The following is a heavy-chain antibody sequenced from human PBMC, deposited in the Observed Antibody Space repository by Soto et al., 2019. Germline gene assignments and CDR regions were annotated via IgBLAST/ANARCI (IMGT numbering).Heavy chain of an antibody. J-gene: IGHJ4*02. D-gene: IGHD2-2*01. V-gene: IGHV3-21*01. CDR3: AREDSIIIPAASDF. Sequence: GGSLRLSCTVSGFAFNNYGINWVRQAPGKGLEWVSSISKSDYTYYSDSVKGRFTISRDNAKNSVSLQMNTLRVEDTAVYYCAREDSIIIPAASDFWGQGTLVTVSS. CDR2: ISKSDYT. CDR1: GFAFNNYG.